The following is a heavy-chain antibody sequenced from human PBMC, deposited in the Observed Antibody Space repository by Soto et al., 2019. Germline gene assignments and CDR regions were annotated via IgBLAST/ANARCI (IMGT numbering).Heavy chain of an antibody. V-gene: IGHV4-39*01. J-gene: IGHJ4*02. CDR2: IYYSGST. Sequence: SETLSLTCTVSGGSISSSSYYWGWIRQPPGKGLEWIGSIYYSGSTYYNPSLKSRVTISVDTSKNQFSLKLSSVTAADTAVYYCARALFGVVTFDYWGQGTLVTVSS. CDR1: GGSISSSSYY. CDR3: ARALFGVVTFDY. D-gene: IGHD3-3*01.